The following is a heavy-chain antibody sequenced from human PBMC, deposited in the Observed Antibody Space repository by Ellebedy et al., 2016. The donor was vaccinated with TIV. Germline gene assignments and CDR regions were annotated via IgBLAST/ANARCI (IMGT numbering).Heavy chain of an antibody. CDR2: IYYSGST. J-gene: IGHJ6*02. CDR1: GDSISSYY. Sequence: MPSETLSLTCTVSGDSISSYYWSWIRQPPGKGLEWIGYIYYSGSTNYNPSLNSRVTISVDTSKNQFSLKLSSVTAADTAVYYCARVARYYYYGMDVWGQGTTVTVSS. V-gene: IGHV4-59*01. CDR3: ARVARYYYYGMDV.